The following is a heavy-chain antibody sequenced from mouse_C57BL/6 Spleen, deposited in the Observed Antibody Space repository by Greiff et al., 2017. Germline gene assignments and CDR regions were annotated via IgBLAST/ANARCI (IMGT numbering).Heavy chain of an antibody. Sequence: QVQLQQPGAELVRPGSSVKLSCKASGYTFTSYWMHWVKQRPIQGLEWIGNIDPSDSETHYNQKFKDKATLTVDKSSSTAYMQLSSLTSEDSAVYYCARGRGGYGSSRYYAMDYWGQGTSVTVSS. D-gene: IGHD1-1*01. CDR2: IDPSDSET. CDR1: GYTFTSYW. CDR3: ARGRGGYGSSRYYAMDY. V-gene: IGHV1-52*01. J-gene: IGHJ4*01.